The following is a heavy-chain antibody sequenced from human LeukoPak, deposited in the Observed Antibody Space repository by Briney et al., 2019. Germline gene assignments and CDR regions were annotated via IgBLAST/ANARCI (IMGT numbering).Heavy chain of an antibody. Sequence: SETLSLTCTVSGGSISSSSYYWGWIRQPPGKGLEWIGSIYYSGSTYYNPSLKSRVTISVDTSKNQFSLKLSSVTAADTAVYYCARLRRLFCSGGSCHSGWDFDYWGQGTLVTVSS. CDR1: GGSISSSSYY. CDR3: ARLRRLFCSGGSCHSGWDFDY. V-gene: IGHV4-39*01. CDR2: IYYSGST. J-gene: IGHJ4*02. D-gene: IGHD2-15*01.